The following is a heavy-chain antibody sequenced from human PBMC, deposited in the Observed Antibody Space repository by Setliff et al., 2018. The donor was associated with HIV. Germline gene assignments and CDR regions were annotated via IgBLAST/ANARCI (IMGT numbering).Heavy chain of an antibody. CDR1: GGSFSGYY. CDR3: ARHFPSISLFFGDPGPFDR. D-gene: IGHD3-10*01. CDR2: IPNDGRT. V-gene: IGHV4-34*01. Sequence: SETLSLTCAVYGGSFSGYYWGWIRQPPGKGLEWIGSIPNDGRTYYNPSLKSRVTIPMDTSTNQFSLKLSSVTAADTAVYFCARHFPSISLFFGDPGPFDRWGQGALVTVSS. J-gene: IGHJ4*02.